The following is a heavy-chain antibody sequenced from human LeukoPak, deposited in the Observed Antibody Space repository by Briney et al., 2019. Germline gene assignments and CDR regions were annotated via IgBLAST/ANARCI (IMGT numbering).Heavy chain of an antibody. J-gene: IGHJ4*02. Sequence: PGGSLRLXCAASGFTFSSYWMHWVRQAPGKGPVSVSRITSDGSSTSYADSVRGRFTISRDNAKNTLYLQMNSLRAEDTAMYYCARDGSLPDYWGQGTLVTVSS. CDR3: ARDGSLPDY. D-gene: IGHD1-26*01. V-gene: IGHV3-74*01. CDR2: ITSDGSST. CDR1: GFTFSSYW.